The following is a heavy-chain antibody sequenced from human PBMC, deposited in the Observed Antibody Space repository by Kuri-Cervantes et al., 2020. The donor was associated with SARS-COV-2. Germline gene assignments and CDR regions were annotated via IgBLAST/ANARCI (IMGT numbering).Heavy chain of an antibody. Sequence: LRLSCTVSGGSISSGSYYWSWIRQPAGKGLEWIGRIYTSGSTNYNPSLKSRVTISVDTSKNQFSLKLSSVTAADTAVYYYAYTTVTGYFQHWGQGTLVTVSS. J-gene: IGHJ1*01. V-gene: IGHV4-61*02. CDR3: AYTTVTGYFQH. D-gene: IGHD4-17*01. CDR2: IYTSGST. CDR1: GGSISSGSYY.